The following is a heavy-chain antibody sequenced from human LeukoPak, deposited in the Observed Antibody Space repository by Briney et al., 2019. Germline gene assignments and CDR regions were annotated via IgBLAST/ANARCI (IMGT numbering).Heavy chain of an antibody. D-gene: IGHD4-17*01. J-gene: IGHJ4*02. V-gene: IGHV3-21*01. Sequence: GGSLRLSCAASGFSFSSYWMTWVRQAPGKGLEWVSSISSSSSYIYYADSVKGRFTISRDNAKNSLYLQMNSLRAEDTAVYYCARDYGDYFFDYWGQGTLVIVSS. CDR3: ARDYGDYFFDY. CDR1: GFSFSSYW. CDR2: ISSSSSYI.